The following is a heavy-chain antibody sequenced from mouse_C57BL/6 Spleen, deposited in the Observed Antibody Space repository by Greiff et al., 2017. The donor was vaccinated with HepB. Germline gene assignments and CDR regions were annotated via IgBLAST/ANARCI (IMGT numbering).Heavy chain of an antibody. J-gene: IGHJ4*01. CDR1: GYTFTSYW. CDR2: IYPGSGST. CDR3: ARAHDYDDYYAMDY. Sequence: VQLQQPGAELVKPGASVKMSCKASGYTFTSYWITWVKQRPGQGLEWIGDIYPGSGSTNYNEKFKSKATLTVDTSSSTAYMQLSSLTSEDSAVYYYARAHDYDDYYAMDYWGQGTSVTVSS. V-gene: IGHV1-55*01. D-gene: IGHD2-4*01.